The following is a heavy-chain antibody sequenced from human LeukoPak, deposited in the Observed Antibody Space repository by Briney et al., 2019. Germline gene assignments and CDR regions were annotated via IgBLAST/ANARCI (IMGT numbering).Heavy chain of an antibody. V-gene: IGHV3-30-3*01. CDR3: TRAIPADPMG. D-gene: IGHD6-13*01. J-gene: IGHJ4*02. Sequence: GGSLRLSCAASGFTFSSYAMHWDRQAPGKWLEWVAVISYDGSNKYYADSVKGRLTISRDNSKNTLYLQMNSLRAEDTAVYYCTRAIPADPMGWGQGTLVTVSS. CDR2: ISYDGSNK. CDR1: GFTFSSYA.